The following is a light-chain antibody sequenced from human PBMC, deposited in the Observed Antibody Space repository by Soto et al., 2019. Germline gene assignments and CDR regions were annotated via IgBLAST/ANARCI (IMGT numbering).Light chain of an antibody. V-gene: IGLV2-14*03. Sequence: QSALAQPASVSGSPGQSITISCTGTSSDIGAFNYVSWYQQHPGDAPKLLIFDVSDRPSGISVRFSASKSGNTASLTISGLQTEDEAHYFCSSYAATNTVLFGGGTKLTFL. J-gene: IGLJ2*01. CDR3: SSYAATNTVL. CDR2: DVS. CDR1: SSDIGAFNY.